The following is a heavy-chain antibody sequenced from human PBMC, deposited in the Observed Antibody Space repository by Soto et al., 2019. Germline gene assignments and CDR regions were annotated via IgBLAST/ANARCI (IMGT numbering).Heavy chain of an antibody. CDR2: VSHSGNT. CDR3: ARLLGDYYYYGMDV. Sequence: SETLSLTCAVSGSSINSDYYWGWIRQPPGKGLEWIGSVSHSGNTYYNPSLKSRVTISVDTSKNQFSLKLSSVTAADTAVYYCARLLGDYYYYGMDVWGQGTTVTVSS. J-gene: IGHJ6*02. CDR1: GSSINSDYY. D-gene: IGHD3-16*01. V-gene: IGHV4-38-2*01.